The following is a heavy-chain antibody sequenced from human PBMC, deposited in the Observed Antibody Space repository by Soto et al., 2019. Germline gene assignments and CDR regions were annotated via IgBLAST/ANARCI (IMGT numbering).Heavy chain of an antibody. Sequence: PGESLKISCKASGYSFSSYWIAWVRQMPGKGLEWMGIIHTGDSDTRYSPSFQGQVTISVDKSISTAYLHWSSLKASDTAIYYCARGYCSHVFCYSYQAYYLELWGQGPRVNGSS. J-gene: IGHJ4*02. V-gene: IGHV5-51*01. CDR3: ARGYCSHVFCYSYQAYYLEL. D-gene: IGHD2-15*01. CDR1: GYSFSSYW. CDR2: IHTGDSDT.